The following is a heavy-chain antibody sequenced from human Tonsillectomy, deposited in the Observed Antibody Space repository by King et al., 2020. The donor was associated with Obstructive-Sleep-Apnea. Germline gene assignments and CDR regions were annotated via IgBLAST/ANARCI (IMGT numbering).Heavy chain of an antibody. V-gene: IGHV3-30*04. D-gene: IGHD5-24*01. J-gene: IGHJ4*02. CDR2: ISFDGIKK. CDR1: GFTFSSYA. CDR3: ARADGLDY. Sequence: VQLVESGGGVVQPGRSLRLSCAASGFTFSSYAMHWVRQAPGQGLEWEAVISFDGIKKYYADSVKGRFTISRDNSKNTLYLQMTSLRAEDTAVYYCARADGLDYCGQGTLVTVSS.